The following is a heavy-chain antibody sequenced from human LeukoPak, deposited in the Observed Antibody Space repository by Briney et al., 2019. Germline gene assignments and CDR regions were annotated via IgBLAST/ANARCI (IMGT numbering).Heavy chain of an antibody. D-gene: IGHD3-22*01. CDR2: INRGATHI. J-gene: IGHJ4*02. Sequence: GGSLTLSCAASQFTFSSYSMNWVRQAPGKGLEWVSSINRGATHIYYADSLRGRFIISRDDAKNSLYLQMNSLRAEDTAVYYCVRLRRNSDSSGYYYYYDYCGQGTLVTVSS. CDR3: VRLRRNSDSSGYYYYYDY. CDR1: QFTFSSYS. V-gene: IGHV3-21*01.